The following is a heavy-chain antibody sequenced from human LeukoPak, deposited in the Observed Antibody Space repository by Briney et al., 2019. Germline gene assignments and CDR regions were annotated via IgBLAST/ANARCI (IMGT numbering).Heavy chain of an antibody. V-gene: IGHV1-69*13. D-gene: IGHD5-12*01. CDR2: IITNLAST. Sequence: SVKVSCKASGSAFSGYTITWARQAPRQGLEWVGGIITNLASTNYAQKFQGRVTISADDPTSTAYMQLRSLTSEDTAFYYCALAFSGYDRWFPEPPDQWGQGTLVTVSS. J-gene: IGHJ4*02. CDR1: GSAFSGYT. CDR3: ALAFSGYDRWFPEPPDQ.